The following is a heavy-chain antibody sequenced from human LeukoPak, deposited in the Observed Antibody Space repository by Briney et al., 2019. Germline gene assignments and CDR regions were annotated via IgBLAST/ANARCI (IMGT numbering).Heavy chain of an antibody. CDR3: ARAASDFWSGYYYYYMDV. CDR1: GGSFSGYY. CDR2: IYYSGST. J-gene: IGHJ6*03. Sequence: SETLSLTCAVYGGSFSGYYWSWIRQPPGKGLEWIGYIYYSGSTNYNPSLKSRVTISVDTSKNQFSLKLSSVTAADTAVYYCARAASDFWSGYYYYYMDVWGKGTTVTVSS. D-gene: IGHD3-3*01. V-gene: IGHV4-59*01.